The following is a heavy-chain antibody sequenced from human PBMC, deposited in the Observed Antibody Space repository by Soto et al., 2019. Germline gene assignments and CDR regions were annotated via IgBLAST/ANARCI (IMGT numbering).Heavy chain of an antibody. CDR1: GFTLSNYA. J-gene: IGHJ6*03. CDR3: ARGEQSDYYYMDV. V-gene: IGHV3-64*01. D-gene: IGHD6-19*01. CDR2: ISSNGVGT. Sequence: GGSLRLSCAASGFTLSNYAMDWVRQAPGKVLEYVSGISSNGVGTYYANSVKDRFTISRDNSKNTLYLQMGSLRAEDMAVYYCARGEQSDYYYMDVWGKGTSVTVSS.